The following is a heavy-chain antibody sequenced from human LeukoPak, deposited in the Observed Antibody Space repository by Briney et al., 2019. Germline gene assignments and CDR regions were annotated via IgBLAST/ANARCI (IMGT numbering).Heavy chain of an antibody. J-gene: IGHJ4*02. CDR1: GFRFDDYA. D-gene: IGHD4-23*01. CDR2: ISWNSDSI. CDR3: AKTHYGGNSYYFDY. Sequence: GGSLRLSCAAYGFRFDDYAMHWVRQAPGKGLEWVSGISWNSDSIGYADPVKGRLTISRDNAKNSLYLQMNSLRVEDTALYYCAKTHYGGNSYYFDYWGQGTQVTVSS. V-gene: IGHV3-9*01.